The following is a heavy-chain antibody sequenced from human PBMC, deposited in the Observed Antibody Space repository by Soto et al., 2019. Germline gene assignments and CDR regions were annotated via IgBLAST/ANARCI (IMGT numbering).Heavy chain of an antibody. CDR3: GTDFPGNDAFDI. Sequence: ASVKVSCKVSGYTLTELSMHWVRQAPGQGLEWMGGFDPEDGETIYAKKFQGRVTMTEDTSTDTAYMELSSMRSEDTAVYYCGTDFPGNDAFDIWGQGTMGTVSS. CDR1: GYTLTELS. D-gene: IGHD3-10*01. CDR2: FDPEDGET. V-gene: IGHV1-24*01. J-gene: IGHJ3*02.